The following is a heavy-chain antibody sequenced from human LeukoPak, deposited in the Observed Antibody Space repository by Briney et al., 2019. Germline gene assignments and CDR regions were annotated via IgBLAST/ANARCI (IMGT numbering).Heavy chain of an antibody. V-gene: IGHV3-48*01. Sequence: PGRSLRLSCAASGFTFSSYSMNWVRQAPGKGLEWVSYISSSSSTIYYADSVKGRFTISRDNAKNSLYLQMNSLRAEDTAVYYCASDKAVAGTGSVSSFDYWGQGTLVTVSS. J-gene: IGHJ4*02. CDR2: ISSSSSTI. D-gene: IGHD6-19*01. CDR1: GFTFSSYS. CDR3: ASDKAVAGTGSVSSFDY.